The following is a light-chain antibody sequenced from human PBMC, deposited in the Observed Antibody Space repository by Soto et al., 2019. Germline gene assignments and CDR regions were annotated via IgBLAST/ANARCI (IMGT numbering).Light chain of an antibody. CDR2: AAS. V-gene: IGKV1-39*01. CDR1: QSTSRY. CDR3: QQSFSTLVT. Sequence: DIQMTQSPSSLSASVGDRVTITCRASQSTSRYLNWYQQKPGKAPKLLIYAASSLQSGVPSRFSGSGSGTDFTLTISSLQPEDFATYYCQQSFSTLVTFGGGTKVEIK. J-gene: IGKJ4*01.